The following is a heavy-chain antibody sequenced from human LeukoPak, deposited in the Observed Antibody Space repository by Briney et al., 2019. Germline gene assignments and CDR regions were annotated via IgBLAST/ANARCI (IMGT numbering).Heavy chain of an antibody. Sequence: SVKVSCKASGGTFNSYAISWVRQAPGQGLEWMGGIIPIFGTANYAQKFQGRVTITTDESTSTAYMELSSLRSEDTAVYYCARGVVTGGYYYYMDVWGKGTTVTVSS. CDR2: IIPIFGTA. V-gene: IGHV1-69*05. D-gene: IGHD3-3*01. J-gene: IGHJ6*03. CDR3: ARGVVTGGYYYYMDV. CDR1: GGTFNSYA.